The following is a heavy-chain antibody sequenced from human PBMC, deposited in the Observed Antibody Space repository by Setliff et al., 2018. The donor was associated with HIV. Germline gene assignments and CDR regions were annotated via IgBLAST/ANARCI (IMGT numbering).Heavy chain of an antibody. J-gene: IGHJ6*04. CDR1: GGSFRDQN. D-gene: IGHD5-12*01. CDR3: SRGIVQRQWLRSLIFYYSYMDV. CDR2: INYSGGT. Sequence: SETLSLTCAVYGGSFRDQNWSWIRQSPGRGVEWIGEINYSGGTNYNPSLKIRVTISADTSKNQLSLKMRSVTAGDTGIYYCSRGIVQRQWLRSLIFYYSYMDVWANGTMVTVSS. V-gene: IGHV4-34*01.